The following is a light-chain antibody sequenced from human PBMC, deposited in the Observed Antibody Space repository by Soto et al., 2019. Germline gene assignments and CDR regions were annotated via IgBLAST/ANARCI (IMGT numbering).Light chain of an antibody. Sequence: EIVLTQSPGTLSLSPGERATLSCRASQSVNSRYLAWYQQKPGQAPRLLIYGASSRATGIADRFSGSGSGTDFTLTISRLEPADFAVYYCQQYGSSPVTFGQGTKVEIK. V-gene: IGKV3-20*01. J-gene: IGKJ1*01. CDR2: GAS. CDR3: QQYGSSPVT. CDR1: QSVNSRY.